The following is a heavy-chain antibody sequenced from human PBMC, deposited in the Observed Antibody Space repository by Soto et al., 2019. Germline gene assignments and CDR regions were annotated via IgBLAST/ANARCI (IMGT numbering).Heavy chain of an antibody. V-gene: IGHV4-31*03. CDR1: GGSISSGGYY. J-gene: IGHJ5*02. CDR2: IYYSGST. CDR3: ARSPPNYYDSSGYLYRSWFDP. D-gene: IGHD3-22*01. Sequence: QVQLKESGPGLVKPSQTLSLTCTVSGGSISSGGYYWSWIRQHPGKGLEWIGYIYYSGSTYYNPSLKSRVTISVDTSKNQFSLKLSSVTAADTAVYYCARSPPNYYDSSGYLYRSWFDPWGQGTLVTVSS.